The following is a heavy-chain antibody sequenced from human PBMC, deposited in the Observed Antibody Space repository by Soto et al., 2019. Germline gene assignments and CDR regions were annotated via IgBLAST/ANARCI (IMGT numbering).Heavy chain of an antibody. CDR2: IYPGDSDT. J-gene: IGHJ4*02. D-gene: IGHD3-9*01. V-gene: IGHV5-51*01. Sequence: GPSVKISCKGSGYSFTSYWIGWVRQMPGKGLEWMGIIYPGDSDTRYSPSFQGQVTISADKSINTAYLQWSSLKASDTAMYYCARHGVGDILTGQPDYWGQGTLVTVSS. CDR3: ARHGVGDILTGQPDY. CDR1: GYSFTSYW.